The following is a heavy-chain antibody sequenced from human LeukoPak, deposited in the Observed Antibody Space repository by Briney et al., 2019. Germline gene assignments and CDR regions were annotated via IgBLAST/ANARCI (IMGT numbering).Heavy chain of an antibody. Sequence: PGGSLRLSCAASGFTFSSYGMHWVRQAPGKGLEWVAVISYDGSNKYYADSVKGRFTISRDNSKNTLYLQMNSLRAEDTALYYCAKDISHLTSDAFDIWGQGTMVTVSS. D-gene: IGHD2-2*01. CDR2: ISYDGSNK. J-gene: IGHJ3*02. V-gene: IGHV3-30*18. CDR1: GFTFSSYG. CDR3: AKDISHLTSDAFDI.